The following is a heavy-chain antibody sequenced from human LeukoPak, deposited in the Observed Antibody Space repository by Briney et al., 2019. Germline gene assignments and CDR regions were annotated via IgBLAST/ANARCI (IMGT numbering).Heavy chain of an antibody. V-gene: IGHV3-30*04. J-gene: IGHJ4*02. D-gene: IGHD3-16*02. CDR1: GFTFSSYA. CDR2: ISYDGSNK. CDR3: ARAPTDPPYRYYFDY. Sequence: GRSLRLSCAASGFTFSSYAMHWVRQAPGKGLEWVAVISYDGSNKYYADSVKGRFTISRDNSKNTLYLQMNSLRAEDTAVYYCARAPTDPPYRYYFDYWGQGTLVTVSS.